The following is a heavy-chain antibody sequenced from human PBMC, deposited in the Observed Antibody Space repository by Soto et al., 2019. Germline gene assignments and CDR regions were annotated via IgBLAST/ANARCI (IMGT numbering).Heavy chain of an antibody. CDR3: ERYSSSWSFAY. V-gene: IGHV1-18*01. Sequence: QVQLVQSGAEVKKPGASVKVSCKASGYTFTNYGITWVRQAPGQGLEWMGWISVYNGNTNYAQKFQGRVNLTTDTSKNKGYMELRSLGSDDTAVYYCERYSSSWSFAYWGQGTLVTVSS. J-gene: IGHJ4*02. D-gene: IGHD6-13*01. CDR2: ISVYNGNT. CDR1: GYTFTNYG.